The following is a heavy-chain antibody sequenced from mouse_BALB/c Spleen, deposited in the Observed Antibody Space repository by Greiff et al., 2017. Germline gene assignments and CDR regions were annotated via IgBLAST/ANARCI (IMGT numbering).Heavy chain of an antibody. V-gene: IGHV2-9*02. CDR3: ARDQGYDVSPYAMDY. Sequence: QVQLQQSGPGLVAPSQSLSITCTVSGFSLTSYGVHWVRQPPGKGLEWLGVIWAGGSTNYNSALMSRLSISKDNSKSQVFLKMNSLQTDDTAMYYCARDQGYDVSPYAMDYWGQGTSVTVSS. CDR2: IWAGGST. D-gene: IGHD2-2*01. J-gene: IGHJ4*01. CDR1: GFSLTSYG.